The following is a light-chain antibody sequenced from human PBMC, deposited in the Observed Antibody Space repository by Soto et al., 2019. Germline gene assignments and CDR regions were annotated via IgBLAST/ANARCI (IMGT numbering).Light chain of an antibody. CDR3: QTWDTGIRV. Sequence: QSVLTQSPSASASLGASVKLTCTLSSGHSSYAIAWHQQQPEKGPRFLMKLNSDGSHSKGDGIPDRFSGFSSGTERYLTISSLQSEDEADYYCQTWDTGIRVFGGGTKVTVL. CDR1: SGHSSYA. V-gene: IGLV4-69*01. J-gene: IGLJ3*02. CDR2: LNSDGSH.